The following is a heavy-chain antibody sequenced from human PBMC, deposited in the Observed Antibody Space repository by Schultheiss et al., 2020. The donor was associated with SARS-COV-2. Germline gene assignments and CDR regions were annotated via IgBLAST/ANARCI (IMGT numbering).Heavy chain of an antibody. J-gene: IGHJ6*02. Sequence: SETLSLTCTVSGGSISNYYWSWIRQPPGKGLEWIGEIYHSGSTNYNPSLKSRVTISVDTSKNQFSLKLSSVTAADTAVYYCAREKGSGWYRGPNYYYYYGIDVWGQGTTVTVSS. D-gene: IGHD6-19*01. CDR2: IYHSGST. CDR3: AREKGSGWYRGPNYYYYYGIDV. V-gene: IGHV4-59*12. CDR1: GGSISNYY.